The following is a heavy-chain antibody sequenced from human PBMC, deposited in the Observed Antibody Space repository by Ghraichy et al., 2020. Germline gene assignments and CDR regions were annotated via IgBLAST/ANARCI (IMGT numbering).Heavy chain of an antibody. V-gene: IGHV3-53*01. J-gene: IGHJ6*02. CDR2: IYSGGVT. D-gene: IGHD3-3*01. Sequence: GGSLRLSCTASGFTVSTNYMTWVRQAPGKGLEWVSTIYSGGVTNYADSVKGRFTISRDNSKNTVFLQVSSLRGEDTAVYYCSRPEGRSDGMDVWGQGTMVTVS. CDR3: SRPEGRSDGMDV. CDR1: GFTVSTNY.